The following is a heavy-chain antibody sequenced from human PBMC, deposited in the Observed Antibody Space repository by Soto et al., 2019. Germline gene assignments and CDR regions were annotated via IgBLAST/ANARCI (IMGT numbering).Heavy chain of an antibody. V-gene: IGHV5-51*01. Sequence: LKISCKGSGYSFTSYWIGWVRQMPGKGLEWMGIIYPGDSDTRYSPSFQGQVTISADKSISTAYLQWSSLKASDTAMYYCARHGVTYYDFWSGYSGMDVWGQGTTVTVSS. D-gene: IGHD3-3*01. CDR1: GYSFTSYW. J-gene: IGHJ6*02. CDR3: ARHGVTYYDFWSGYSGMDV. CDR2: IYPGDSDT.